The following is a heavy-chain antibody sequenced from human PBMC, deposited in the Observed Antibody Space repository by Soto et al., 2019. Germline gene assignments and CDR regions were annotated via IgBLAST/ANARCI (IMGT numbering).Heavy chain of an antibody. CDR1: GFIFRSYA. Sequence: LRLSCLASGFIFRSYAMHWVRQAPGKGLEWVAVITYDGINGYYADSVRGRFAISRDNSKNTLYLQMNSLRPEDTAVYYCARAFSGSYPNFDYWGQGTLVTVSS. J-gene: IGHJ4*02. CDR3: ARAFSGSYPNFDY. V-gene: IGHV3-30*09. CDR2: ITYDGING. D-gene: IGHD1-26*01.